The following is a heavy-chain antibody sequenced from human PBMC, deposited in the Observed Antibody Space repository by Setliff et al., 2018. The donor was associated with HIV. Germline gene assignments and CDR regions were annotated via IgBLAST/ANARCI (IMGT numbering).Heavy chain of an antibody. D-gene: IGHD3-9*01. CDR3: ARAPLKYYDILTGFHDAFDI. CDR1: GGSFSGYY. Sequence: ETLSLTCAVYGGSFSGYYWGWIRQPPGKGLEWIGSIYYSGSTYYNPSLASRITISIDTSKNEFSLKMTSVTAADTAVYYCARAPLKYYDILTGFHDAFDIWGQGTMVTVSS. CDR2: IYYSGST. J-gene: IGHJ3*02. V-gene: IGHV4-34*01.